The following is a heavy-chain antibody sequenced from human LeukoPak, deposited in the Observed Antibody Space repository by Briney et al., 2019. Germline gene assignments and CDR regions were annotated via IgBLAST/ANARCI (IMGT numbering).Heavy chain of an antibody. D-gene: IGHD3-16*02. CDR1: GGSNSSGDYY. V-gene: IGHV4-30-4*01. CDR3: ARGPNYVWGSYQYFDY. Sequence: PSQTLSLTCTVSGGSNSSGDYYWSWIRQPPGKGLEWIGYVYFSGSTYYNPSLKSRVTISVDTSKNQFSLKLSSVTAADTAVYYCARGPNYVWGSYQYFDYWGQGTLVTVSS. J-gene: IGHJ4*02. CDR2: VYFSGST.